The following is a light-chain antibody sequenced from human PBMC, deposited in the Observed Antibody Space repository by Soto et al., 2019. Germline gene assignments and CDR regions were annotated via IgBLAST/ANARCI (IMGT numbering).Light chain of an antibody. CDR2: GAS. CDR3: QQYGSPPYT. V-gene: IGKV3-20*01. Sequence: EIVLTQSPGTLSLSPGERATLSCRASQSVSSSYLAWYQQKPGQAPRLLIYGASSRATGIPDRFSGSGSGTDFTLTIRRLEPEDFAVYYCQQYGSPPYTFGQGPKLEI. J-gene: IGKJ2*01. CDR1: QSVSSSY.